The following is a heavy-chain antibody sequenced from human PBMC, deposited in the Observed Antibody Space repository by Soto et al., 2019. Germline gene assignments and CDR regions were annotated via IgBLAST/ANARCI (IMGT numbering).Heavy chain of an antibody. CDR1: GFTFSDYY. J-gene: IGHJ4*02. D-gene: IGHD2-15*01. CDR3: ARVGGDVVVVAATTADY. Sequence: QVQLVESGGGLVKPGGSLRLSCAASGFTFSDYYMSWIRQAPGKGLEWVSYISSSSSYTNYADSVKGRFTISRDNAKNSLYLQMNSLRAEDTAVYYCARVGGDVVVVAATTADYWGQGTLVTVSS. V-gene: IGHV3-11*06. CDR2: ISSSSSYT.